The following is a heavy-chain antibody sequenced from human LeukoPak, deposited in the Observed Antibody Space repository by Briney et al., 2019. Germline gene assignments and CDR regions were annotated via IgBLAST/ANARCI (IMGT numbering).Heavy chain of an antibody. CDR3: AKVYYGPGSAFEY. CDR1: GFTFSSYV. J-gene: IGHJ4*02. D-gene: IGHD3-10*01. CDR2: ISGSGGTT. V-gene: IGHV3-23*01. Sequence: GGSLRLSCAASGFTFSSYVTSWVRQAPGKGLEWVSAISGSGGTTYYADSVKGRFTISRDNSKNTLYLQMNSLRAEDTAVYYCAKVYYGPGSAFEYWGQGTLVTVSS.